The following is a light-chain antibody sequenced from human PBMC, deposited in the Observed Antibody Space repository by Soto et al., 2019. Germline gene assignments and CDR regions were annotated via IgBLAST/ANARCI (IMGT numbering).Light chain of an antibody. CDR1: QGISSY. V-gene: IGKV1-9*01. Sequence: DIQLTQSPSVLSASIGDRVTITCRASQGISSYLAWYQQKAGKAPKLLSYAASTLQSGVPSRFSGSGSGTEVTLTVSSLQPEDFATYYCQQLNTYPWTFGQGTRVEI. CDR3: QQLNTYPWT. CDR2: AAS. J-gene: IGKJ1*01.